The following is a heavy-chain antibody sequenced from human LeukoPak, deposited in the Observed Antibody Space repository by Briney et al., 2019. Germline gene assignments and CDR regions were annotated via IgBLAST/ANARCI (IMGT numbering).Heavy chain of an antibody. CDR1: GFTFSSYS. CDR2: ISSSSSTI. CDR3: ARGGGYCSSTSCSDAFDI. J-gene: IGHJ3*02. D-gene: IGHD2-2*01. V-gene: IGHV3-48*04. Sequence: GGSLRLSCAASGFTFSSYSMNWVRQAPGKGLEWVSYISSSSSTIYYADSVKGRFTIPRDNAKNSLYLQMNSLRAEDTALYHCARGGGYCSSTSCSDAFDIWGQGTMVTVSS.